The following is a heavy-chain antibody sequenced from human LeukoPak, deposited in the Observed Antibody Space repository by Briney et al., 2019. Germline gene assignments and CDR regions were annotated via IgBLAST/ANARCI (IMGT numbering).Heavy chain of an antibody. V-gene: IGHV3-64*01. CDR3: AKDTPLCYFDY. CDR2: ISSDGGST. CDR1: GFTFSNYA. J-gene: IGHJ4*02. D-gene: IGHD3-16*01. Sequence: GGSLRLSCAASGFTFSNYAMHWVRQAPGKGLEYVSAISSDGGSTYYANSVKGRFTISRDNSKNTLFLQMGSLRAEDMAVYYCAKDTPLCYFDYWGQGTLVTVSS.